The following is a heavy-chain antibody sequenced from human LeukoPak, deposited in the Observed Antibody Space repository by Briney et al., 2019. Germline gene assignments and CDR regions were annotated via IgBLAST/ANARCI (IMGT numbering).Heavy chain of an antibody. D-gene: IGHD3-22*01. CDR1: GYTFTGYY. Sequence: ASVKVSCRASGYTFTGYYMHWVRQAPGQGLEWMGWINPNSGGTSYAQKFQGRVTMTRDTSTSTVYMELSSLRSEDTAVYYCARENDSDSSGHLDYWGQGTLVTVSS. CDR2: INPNSGGT. J-gene: IGHJ4*02. CDR3: ARENDSDSSGHLDY. V-gene: IGHV1-2*02.